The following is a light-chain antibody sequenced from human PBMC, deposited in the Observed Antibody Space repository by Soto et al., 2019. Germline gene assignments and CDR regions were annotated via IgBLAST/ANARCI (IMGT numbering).Light chain of an antibody. V-gene: IGKV1-5*03. Sequence: DIQMTQSPSTLSASVGDRVTITCRASQSIRSWLAWYQQKPGKAPKLLIYKASSLESGVPSRFSGSESGTEFTLTISSLQPDDSATYYCQQYNSYWTFGQGTKVEIK. CDR1: QSIRSW. J-gene: IGKJ1*01. CDR3: QQYNSYWT. CDR2: KAS.